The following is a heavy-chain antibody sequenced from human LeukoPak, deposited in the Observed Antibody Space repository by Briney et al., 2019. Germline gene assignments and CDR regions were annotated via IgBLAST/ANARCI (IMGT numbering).Heavy chain of an antibody. D-gene: IGHD1-7*01. J-gene: IGHJ4*02. CDR2: INHSGST. CDR1: GGSFSGYY. CDR3: SREEGGTTIDY. V-gene: IGHV4-34*01. Sequence: SETLSLTCAVYGGSFSGYYWSWIRQPPGKGLEWIGEINHSGSTNYNPSLKSRVTISADTSQNHFSLRLTSVTAADTAVYYCSREEGGTTIDYWGQGALVTVSS.